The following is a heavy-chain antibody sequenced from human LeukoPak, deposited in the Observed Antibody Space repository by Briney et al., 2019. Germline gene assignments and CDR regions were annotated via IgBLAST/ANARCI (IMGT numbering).Heavy chain of an antibody. D-gene: IGHD6-13*01. V-gene: IGHV3-21*01. CDR2: ISSSSSYI. Sequence: AGGSLRLSFAASGFTFSSYSMNWVRQAPGKGLEWVSSISSSSSYIYYADSVKGRFTISRDNAKNSLYLQMNSLRAEDTAVYYCAREGYSSSWYPNWGQGTLVTVSS. J-gene: IGHJ4*02. CDR3: AREGYSSSWYPN. CDR1: GFTFSSYS.